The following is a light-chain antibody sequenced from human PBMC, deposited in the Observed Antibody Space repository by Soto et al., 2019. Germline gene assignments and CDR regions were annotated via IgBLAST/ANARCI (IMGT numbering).Light chain of an antibody. J-gene: IGKJ2*01. Sequence: DIQMTQSPSSLSASVGDRVTITCRASQSISSYLNWYQQKPGKAPKLLIYAASSLQTGVPLRFSGGGSGTDFTLTISSLQREDFASYYCQQSYSSTRTFGQGTKVEIK. CDR1: QSISSY. V-gene: IGKV1-39*01. CDR3: QQSYSSTRT. CDR2: AAS.